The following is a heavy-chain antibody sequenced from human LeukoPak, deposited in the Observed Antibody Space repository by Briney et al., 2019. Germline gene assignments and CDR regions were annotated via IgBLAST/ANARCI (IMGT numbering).Heavy chain of an antibody. CDR2: IKQDGSEK. CDR1: GFTFSTYG. CDR3: ASRNTETFDY. V-gene: IGHV3-7*01. D-gene: IGHD4-17*01. Sequence: GGSLRLSCAASGFTFSTYGMSWVRQAPGKGLEGVANIKQDGSEKYYVDSVKGRFTISRDNAKNSLYLQMNSLRAEDTAVYYCASRNTETFDYWGQGTLVTVSS. J-gene: IGHJ4*02.